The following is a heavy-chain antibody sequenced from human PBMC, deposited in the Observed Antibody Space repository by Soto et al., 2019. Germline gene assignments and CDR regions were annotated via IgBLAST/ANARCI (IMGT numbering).Heavy chain of an antibody. D-gene: IGHD2-2*01. CDR1: GGTFGSYA. CDR2: IIPIPGTA. CDR3: ARSQGSSTSLEIYYYYYYGMDV. J-gene: IGHJ6*02. Sequence: SVKVSCKASGGTFGSYAISWVRQAPGQGLEWMGGIIPIPGTANYAQKFQGRVTIAADESTSTAYMELSSLRSEDTAVYYCARSQGSSTSLEIYYYYYYGMDVWGQGTTVT. V-gene: IGHV1-69*13.